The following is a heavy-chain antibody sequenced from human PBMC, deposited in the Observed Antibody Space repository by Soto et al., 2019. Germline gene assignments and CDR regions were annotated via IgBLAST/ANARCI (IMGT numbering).Heavy chain of an antibody. CDR2: IIPIFGTA. J-gene: IGHJ6*02. D-gene: IGHD6-19*01. CDR3: ARDGGPYSSGWYVPARDYYYGMDV. Sequence: QVQLVQSGAEVKKPGSSVKVSCKASGGTFSSYAISWVRQAPGQGLEWMGGIIPIFGTANYAQNFQGRVTITADESTSTANMERSSLRSEDTAVYYCARDGGPYSSGWYVPARDYYYGMDVWGQGTTVTVSS. CDR1: GGTFSSYA. V-gene: IGHV1-69*12.